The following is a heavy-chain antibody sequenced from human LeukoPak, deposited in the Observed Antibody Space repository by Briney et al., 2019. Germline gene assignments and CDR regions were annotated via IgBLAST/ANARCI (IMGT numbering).Heavy chain of an antibody. V-gene: IGHV4-59*01. CDR1: GGSISSDY. CDR3: ARVPISLYYFDY. J-gene: IGHJ4*02. D-gene: IGHD1-1*01. Sequence: SETLSLTCTVSGGSISSDYWSWIRQPPGKGLEWIGYIYYSGSSNYNPSLKSRVTISVDTSKNQFSLKLSSVTASDTAVYYCARVPISLYYFDYWGQGILVTVSS. CDR2: IYYSGSS.